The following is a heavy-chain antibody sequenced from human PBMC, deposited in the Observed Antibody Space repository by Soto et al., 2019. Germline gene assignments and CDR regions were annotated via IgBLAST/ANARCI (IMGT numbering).Heavy chain of an antibody. CDR3: ASAAPFNYGGNSGFDF. J-gene: IGHJ4*02. CDR2: IKNDGSST. D-gene: IGHD4-17*01. CDR1: GFTFSNNW. Sequence: EVHLVESGGGLAQPGGSLRLSCAASGFTFSNNWIHWVRQAPGKGLVWVSGIKNDGSSTTYADSVKGRFTISRDNAKNTLYLQMNSLRAEDTAVYYGASAAPFNYGGNSGFDFWGQGTLVTVSS. V-gene: IGHV3-74*03.